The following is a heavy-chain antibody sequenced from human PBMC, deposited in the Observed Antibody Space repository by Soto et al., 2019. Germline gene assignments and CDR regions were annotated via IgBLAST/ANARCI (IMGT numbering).Heavy chain of an antibody. J-gene: IGHJ4*02. Sequence: RGSLRLSCAASGFTFSSYAMSWVRQAPGKGLEWVSAISGSGGSTYYADSVKGRFTISRDNSKNTLYLQMNSLRAEDTAVYYCASVVSSGSYFGYFDYWGQGTLVIVSS. D-gene: IGHD3-22*01. V-gene: IGHV3-23*01. CDR1: GFTFSSYA. CDR2: ISGSGGST. CDR3: ASVVSSGSYFGYFDY.